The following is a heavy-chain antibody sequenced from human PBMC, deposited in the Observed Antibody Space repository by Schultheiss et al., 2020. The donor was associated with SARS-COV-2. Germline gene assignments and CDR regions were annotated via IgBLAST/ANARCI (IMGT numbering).Heavy chain of an antibody. Sequence: GGSLRLSCAASGFTFSSYGMHWVRQAPGKGLEWVAVIWYDGSNKYYADSVKGRFTISRDNSKNTLYLQMNSLRAEDTAVYYCARDREPSQNYYDSSGPRGYYFDYWGQGTLVTVSS. D-gene: IGHD3-22*01. CDR1: GFTFSSYG. CDR3: ARDREPSQNYYDSSGPRGYYFDY. V-gene: IGHV3-33*01. J-gene: IGHJ4*02. CDR2: IWYDGSNK.